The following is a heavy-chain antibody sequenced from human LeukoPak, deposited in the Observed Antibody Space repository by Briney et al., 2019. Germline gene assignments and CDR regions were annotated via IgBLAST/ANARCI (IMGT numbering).Heavy chain of an antibody. J-gene: IGHJ4*02. CDR2: INPSGGST. CDR3: ARDGDNYYDSSGYYYPGY. Sequence: ASVKVSCKASGYTFTGYYMHWVRQAPGQGLEWMGWINPSGGSTSYAQKFQGRVTMTRDTSTSTVYMELSSLRSEDTAVYYCARDGDNYYDSSGYYYPGYWSQGTLVTVSS. CDR1: GYTFTGYY. V-gene: IGHV1-46*01. D-gene: IGHD3-22*01.